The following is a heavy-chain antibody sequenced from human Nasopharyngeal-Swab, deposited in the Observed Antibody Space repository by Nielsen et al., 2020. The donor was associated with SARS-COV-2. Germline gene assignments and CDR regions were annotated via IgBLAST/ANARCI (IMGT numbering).Heavy chain of an antibody. V-gene: IGHV4-34*01. D-gene: IGHD4-23*01. CDR1: GGSFSGYY. CDR2: INHSGST. CDR3: ARDYGGSHSLYYHYGMDV. J-gene: IGHJ6*02. Sequence: GSLRLSCAVYGGSFSGYYWSWIRQPPGKGLEWIGEINHSGSTNYSPSLKSRVTISVDTSKNQFSLRLSSVTAADTAVYYCARDYGGSHSLYYHYGMDVWGQGTTVTVSS.